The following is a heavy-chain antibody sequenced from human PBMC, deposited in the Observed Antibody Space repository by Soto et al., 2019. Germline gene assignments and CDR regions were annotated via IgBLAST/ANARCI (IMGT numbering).Heavy chain of an antibody. CDR2: FDPEDGET. V-gene: IGHV1-24*01. Sequence: GASVKVSCKVSGYTLTELSMHWVRQAPGKGLEWMGGFDPEDGETIYAQKFQGRVTMTEDTSTDTAYMELSSLRSADTAIYYCVREAYIGYGHAIDHWGQGTLVTVSS. J-gene: IGHJ4*02. CDR3: VREAYIGYGHAIDH. D-gene: IGHD5-12*01. CDR1: GYTLTELS.